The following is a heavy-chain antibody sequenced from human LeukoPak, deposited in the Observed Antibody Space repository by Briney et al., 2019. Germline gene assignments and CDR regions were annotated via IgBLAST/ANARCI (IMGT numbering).Heavy chain of an antibody. CDR2: ISAYNGNT. CDR3: ARRGSSSWYVYYYYGMDV. Sequence: ASVKVSCKASGYTFTSYGISWVRQAPGQGLEWMGWISAYNGNTNYAQKLQGRVTMTTDTSTSTAYMELRSLRSDDTAVYYCARRGSSSWYVYYYYGMDVWGQGTTVTVSS. V-gene: IGHV1-18*01. D-gene: IGHD6-13*01. CDR1: GYTFTSYG. J-gene: IGHJ6*02.